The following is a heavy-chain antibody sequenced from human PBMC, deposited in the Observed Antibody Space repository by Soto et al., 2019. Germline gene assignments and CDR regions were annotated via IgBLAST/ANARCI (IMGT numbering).Heavy chain of an antibody. J-gene: IGHJ6*02. D-gene: IGHD3-10*01. Sequence: VSCKASGGTFSSYAISWVRQAPGQGLEWMGGIIPIFGTANYAQKFQGRVTITADKSTSTAYMELSSLRSEDTAVYYCARVTMVRGVIIKYGMDVWGQGTTVTVSS. V-gene: IGHV1-69*06. CDR3: ARVTMVRGVIIKYGMDV. CDR2: IIPIFGTA. CDR1: GGTFSSYA.